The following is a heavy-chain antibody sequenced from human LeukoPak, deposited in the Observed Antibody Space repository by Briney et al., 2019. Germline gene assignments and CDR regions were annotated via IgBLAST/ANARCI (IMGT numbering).Heavy chain of an antibody. CDR1: GGSISSYY. CDR3: ARQTGSGLFILP. Sequence: SETLSLTCTVSGGSISSYYWSWIRQPPGKGLEWIGYIYYSGSTNYKPSLKSRVTISVDTSKNQFSLRLTSVTAADTAVYYCARQTGSGLFILPGGQGTLVTVSS. CDR2: IYYSGST. D-gene: IGHD3/OR15-3a*01. V-gene: IGHV4-59*08. J-gene: IGHJ4*02.